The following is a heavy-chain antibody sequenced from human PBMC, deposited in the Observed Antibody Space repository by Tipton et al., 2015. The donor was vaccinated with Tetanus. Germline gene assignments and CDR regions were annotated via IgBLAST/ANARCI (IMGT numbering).Heavy chain of an antibody. V-gene: IGHV1-69*06. CDR3: ARTFGGTREYYAIKY. Sequence: QLVQSGAEVRKPGSSVKVSCKGSRGTFNNFPISWVRQAPGQGLEWMGGIIPVFSTITYAQKFQGRITITADRSTTTAYMELSSLRPEDTAIYYCARTFGGTREYYAIKYWGQGSLVTASS. J-gene: IGHJ4*02. D-gene: IGHD2/OR15-2a*01. CDR1: RGTFNNFP. CDR2: IIPVFSTI.